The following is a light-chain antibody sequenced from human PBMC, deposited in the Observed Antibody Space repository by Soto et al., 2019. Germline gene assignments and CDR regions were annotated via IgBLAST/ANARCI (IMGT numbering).Light chain of an antibody. CDR2: GAS. CDR1: QSLSSNY. V-gene: IGKV3-20*01. CDR3: HQYDNAPFT. Sequence: PVERATLSCRASQSLSSNYLAWYQQRPGQSPRLLVYGASSRATGIPDRFSGSGFGTDFALTISRLEPEDSAVYYCHQYDNAPFTFGPGTKVDIK. J-gene: IGKJ3*01.